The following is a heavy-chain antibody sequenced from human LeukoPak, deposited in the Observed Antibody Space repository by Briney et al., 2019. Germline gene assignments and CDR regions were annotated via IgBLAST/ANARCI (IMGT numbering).Heavy chain of an antibody. CDR2: ISYDGSNK. V-gene: IGHV3-30*19. Sequence: PGGSLRLSCAASGFTFSSYGMHWVRQAPGKGLEWVAVISYDGSNKYYADSVKGRFTISRDNSKNTLYLQMNSLRAEDTAVYYCARVRTDCGGDCYWSFDYWGQGTLVTVSS. J-gene: IGHJ4*02. CDR1: GFTFSSYG. CDR3: ARVRTDCGGDCYWSFDY. D-gene: IGHD2-21*01.